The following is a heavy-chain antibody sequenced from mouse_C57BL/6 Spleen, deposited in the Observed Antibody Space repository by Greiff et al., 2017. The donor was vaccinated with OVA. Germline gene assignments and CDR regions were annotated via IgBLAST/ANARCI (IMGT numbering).Heavy chain of an antibody. CDR2: IDPENGDT. D-gene: IGHD1-1*01. J-gene: IGHJ3*01. Sequence: EVKLVESGAELVRPGASVKLSCTASGFNIKDDYMHWVKQRPEQGLEWIGWIDPENGDTEYASKFQGKATITADTSSNTAYLQLSSLTSEDTAVYYCTTWGTTVVATDAYWGQGTLVTVSA. CDR1: GFNIKDDY. CDR3: TTWGTTVVATDAY. V-gene: IGHV14-4*01.